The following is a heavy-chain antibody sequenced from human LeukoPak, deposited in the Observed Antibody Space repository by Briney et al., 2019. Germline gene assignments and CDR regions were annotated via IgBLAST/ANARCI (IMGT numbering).Heavy chain of an antibody. CDR1: GFTFSTYG. CDR3: AKDQPLCRTTTCYGDFDS. CDR2: ISGSGSST. D-gene: IGHD2-2*01. V-gene: IGHV3-23*01. Sequence: TGGSLRLSCVVSGFTFSTYGMSWVRQAPGKGLEWVSAISGSGSSTYYTDSVKGRFTISRDNSKNTLYLQMNGLRAEDTAVYYCAKDQPLCRTTTCYGDFDSWGQGTLVTVSS. J-gene: IGHJ4*02.